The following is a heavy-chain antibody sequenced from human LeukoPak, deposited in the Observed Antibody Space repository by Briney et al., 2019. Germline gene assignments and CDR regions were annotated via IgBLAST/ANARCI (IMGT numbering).Heavy chain of an antibody. CDR2: IYYSGST. V-gene: IGHV4-59*08. J-gene: IGHJ4*02. CDR3: ARTTRTTAMAH. Sequence: RTSETLSLTCSVSGGSISGYYWSWIRQPLGKGLEWIGYIYYSGSTNYNPSLKSRVTISVDTSKNQFSLKLSSVTAADTAVYYCARTTRTTAMAHWGQGTLVTVSS. D-gene: IGHD5-18*01. CDR1: GGSISGYY.